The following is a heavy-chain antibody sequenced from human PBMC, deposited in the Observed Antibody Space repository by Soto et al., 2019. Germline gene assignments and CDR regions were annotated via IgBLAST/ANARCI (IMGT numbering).Heavy chain of an antibody. CDR1: GGDFTDYA. J-gene: IGHJ3*02. V-gene: IGHV1-69*06. D-gene: IGHD1-1*01. Sequence: QVQLEQSGAEVKKPGSSVIISCKVSGGDFTDYAVTWVRQAPGQGPEWMGRVITMFGTTVLSQKFQGRLRMTADKSTTTAHMELTGLGSDDTAVYYCARGTTGNWNIDAFDIWGQGTMVTVSS. CDR2: VITMFGTT. CDR3: ARGTTGNWNIDAFDI.